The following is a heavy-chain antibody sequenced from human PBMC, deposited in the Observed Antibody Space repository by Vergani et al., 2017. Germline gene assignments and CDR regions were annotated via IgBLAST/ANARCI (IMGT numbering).Heavy chain of an antibody. CDR2: ISSSSSYI. CDR1: GFTFSSYS. CDR3: ARDPGGAAAGTQEAFDI. V-gene: IGHV3-21*01. J-gene: IGHJ3*02. Sequence: EVQLVESGGGLVKPGGSLRLSCAASGFTFSSYSMNWVRQAPGKGLEWVSSISSSSSYIYYADSVKGRFTISRDNAKNSLYLQMNSLRAEDTAVYYCARDPGGAAAGTQEAFDIWGQGTMVTVSS. D-gene: IGHD6-13*01.